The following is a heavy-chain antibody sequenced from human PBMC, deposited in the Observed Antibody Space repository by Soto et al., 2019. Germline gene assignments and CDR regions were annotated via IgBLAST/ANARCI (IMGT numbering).Heavy chain of an antibody. CDR2: IYYSGST. Sequence: SETLSLTCTVSGGSISRYYWSWIRQPPGKGLEWIGYIYYSGSTNYNPSLKSRVTISVDTSKNQFSLTLSSVTAADTAVYYCARDPDEDAFDIWGQGTMVTVSS. V-gene: IGHV4-59*01. CDR3: ARDPDEDAFDI. J-gene: IGHJ3*02. CDR1: GGSISRYY.